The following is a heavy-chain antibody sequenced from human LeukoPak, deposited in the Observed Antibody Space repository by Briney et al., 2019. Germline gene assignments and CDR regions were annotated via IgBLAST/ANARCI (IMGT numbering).Heavy chain of an antibody. D-gene: IGHD3-9*01. Sequence: GESLKISCKGSGYNFTGYWIAWVRQMPGKGLEWMGIIYPDDSDTTYSPSFQNQVTISADKSIGTAYLQWGSLKASDAAMYYCARRWGTYDILTGYYRDQDAFDIWGQGTMVTVSS. J-gene: IGHJ3*02. CDR2: IYPDDSDT. V-gene: IGHV5-51*01. CDR3: ARRWGTYDILTGYYRDQDAFDI. CDR1: GYNFTGYW.